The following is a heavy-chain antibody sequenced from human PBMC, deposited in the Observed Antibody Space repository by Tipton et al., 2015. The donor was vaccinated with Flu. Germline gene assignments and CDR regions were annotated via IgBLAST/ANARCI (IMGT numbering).Heavy chain of an antibody. CDR1: GGSISSGGYY. D-gene: IGHD3-10*01. J-gene: IGHJ5*02. CDR3: ARDQGLGLPFDP. CDR2: IYYSGST. Sequence: TLSLTCTVSGGSISSGGYYWSWIRQHPGKGLEWIGYIYYSGSTYYNPSLKSRVTISVDTSKNQFSLKLSSVTAADTAVYYCARDQGLGLPFDPWGQGTLVTVSS. V-gene: IGHV4-31*03.